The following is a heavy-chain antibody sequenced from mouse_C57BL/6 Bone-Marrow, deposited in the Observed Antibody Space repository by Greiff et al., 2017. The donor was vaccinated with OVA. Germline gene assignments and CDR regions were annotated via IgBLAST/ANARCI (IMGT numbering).Heavy chain of an antibody. V-gene: IGHV1-76*01. Sequence: VQLQQSGAELVRPGASVKLSCKASGYTFTDYYINWVKQRPGQGLEWIARIYPGSGNTYYNEKFKGKATLTAEKSSSTAYMQLSSLTSEDSAVYFCARGSYYGSSYEDDYWGQGTTLTVSS. CDR1: GYTFTDYY. CDR2: IYPGSGNT. J-gene: IGHJ2*01. CDR3: ARGSYYGSSYEDDY. D-gene: IGHD1-1*01.